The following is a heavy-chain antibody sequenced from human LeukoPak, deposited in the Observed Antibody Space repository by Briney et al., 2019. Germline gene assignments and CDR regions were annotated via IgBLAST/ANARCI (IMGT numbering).Heavy chain of an antibody. Sequence: ASVTVSCKASGYTFTGYYMHWVRQAPGQGLEWMGWINPNSGGTNYAQKFQGRVTMTRDTSISTAYMELSRLRSDDTAVYYCARDPSSGYAEGFDPWGQGTLVTVSS. CDR1: GYTFTGYY. V-gene: IGHV1-2*02. J-gene: IGHJ5*02. CDR3: ARDPSSGYAEGFDP. D-gene: IGHD3-22*01. CDR2: INPNSGGT.